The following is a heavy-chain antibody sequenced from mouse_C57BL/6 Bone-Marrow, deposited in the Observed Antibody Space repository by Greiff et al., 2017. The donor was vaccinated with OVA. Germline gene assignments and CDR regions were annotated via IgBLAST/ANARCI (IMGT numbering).Heavy chain of an antibody. CDR3: AQGDYGNYDAMDY. CDR1: GFNIKNTY. Sequence: VQLKESVAELVRPGASVKLSCTASGFNIKNTYMHWVKQRPEQGLEWIGRIDPANGNTKYAPKFQGKATITADTSSNTAYLQLSSLTSEDTAIYYCAQGDYGNYDAMDYWGQGTSVTVSS. V-gene: IGHV14-3*01. CDR2: IDPANGNT. J-gene: IGHJ4*01. D-gene: IGHD2-1*01.